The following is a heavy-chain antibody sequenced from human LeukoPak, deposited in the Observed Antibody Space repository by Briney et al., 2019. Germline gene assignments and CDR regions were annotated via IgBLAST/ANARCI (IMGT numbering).Heavy chain of an antibody. CDR1: GGSISSSNW. CDR2: IYHSGST. V-gene: IGHV4-4*02. D-gene: IGHD2-2*01. J-gene: IGHJ6*03. CDR3: ARSTLYYYYMDV. Sequence: SEALSLTCAVSGGSISSSNWWNWVRQPPGKGLEWIGEIYHSGSTNYDPSLKSRVTISVDKSKNQFSLRLSSVTAADTAVYYCARSTLYYYYMDVWGKGTTVTVSS.